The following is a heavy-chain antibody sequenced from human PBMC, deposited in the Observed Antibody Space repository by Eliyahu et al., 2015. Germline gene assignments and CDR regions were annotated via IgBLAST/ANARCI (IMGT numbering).Heavy chain of an antibody. CDR3: AAIPQWSIIPGRDYGMDV. CDR2: MYNSGST. D-gene: IGHD6-19*01. J-gene: IGHJ6*02. Sequence: QVQLQESGPRLVKPSQTLFLXCTVXXGXIGSGRYYWSWIRQHAGXGXEWIGHMYNSGSTQYNPSLESRVSVSVDTSKSHFSLRLTSVTAADTAVYFCAAIPQWSIIPGRDYGMDVWGQGTAVTVSS. CDR1: XGXIGSGRYY. V-gene: IGHV4-31*03.